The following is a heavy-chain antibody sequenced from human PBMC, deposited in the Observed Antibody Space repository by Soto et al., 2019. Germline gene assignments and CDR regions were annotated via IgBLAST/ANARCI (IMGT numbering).Heavy chain of an antibody. V-gene: IGHV4-39*07. D-gene: IGHD6-19*01. Sequence: SETLSLTCTVSGDSITSNSYFWAWIRQPPGKGLEWIGSIYYSGTTYYNQSLKSRVTISVDTSKNQFSLKLSSVTAADTAVYYCARDSAIAVAGGPFDYWGQGTLVTVSS. CDR3: ARDSAIAVAGGPFDY. J-gene: IGHJ4*02. CDR1: GDSITSNSYF. CDR2: IYYSGTT.